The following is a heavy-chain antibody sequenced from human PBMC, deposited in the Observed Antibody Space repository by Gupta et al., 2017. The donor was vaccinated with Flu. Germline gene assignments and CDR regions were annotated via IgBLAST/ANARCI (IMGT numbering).Heavy chain of an antibody. J-gene: IGHJ4*02. CDR1: GYSIRGGHY. V-gene: IGHV4-38-2*01. CDR2: IHRSGST. Sequence: QVQLQESGPGLVTPSETLSLTCVVSGYSIRGGHYWGWIRQPPGKGLEWIGSIHRSGSTYYNPSLKSRVTISVDTSKKQFSLKLSYVTAADTAVYYCARVDGDNLTFDYWGQGTLVTV. CDR3: ARVDGDNLTFDY. D-gene: IGHD4-17*01.